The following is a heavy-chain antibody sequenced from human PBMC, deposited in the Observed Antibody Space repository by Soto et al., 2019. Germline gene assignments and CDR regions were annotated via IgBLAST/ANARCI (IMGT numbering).Heavy chain of an antibody. CDR2: IYYSGST. J-gene: IGHJ6*03. D-gene: IGHD5-12*01. CDR3: ARDINIVAPRASYYYMDV. CDR1: GGSISSGGYY. Sequence: SETLSLTCTVSGGSISSGGYYWSWIRHHPGKGLEWIGYIYYSGSTYYNPSLKSRVTISVDTSKNQFSLKLSSVTAADTAVYYCARDINIVAPRASYYYMDVWGKGTTVTVSS. V-gene: IGHV4-31*03.